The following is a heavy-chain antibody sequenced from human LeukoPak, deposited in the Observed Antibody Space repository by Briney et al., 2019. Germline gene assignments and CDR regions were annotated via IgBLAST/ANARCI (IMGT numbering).Heavy chain of an antibody. J-gene: IGHJ5*02. D-gene: IGHD3-16*01. V-gene: IGHV4-61*02. CDR2: IYTSGST. CDR3: ARDWGFQWLDP. CDR1: GGSINSGSYY. Sequence: SETLSLTCTVSGGSINSGSYYWSWIRQPAGKGLEWIGRIYTSGSTNYNPSLESRVTISADTSKNQFSLKVRSVTAADTAVYYCARDWGFQWLDPWGQGTLVTVSS.